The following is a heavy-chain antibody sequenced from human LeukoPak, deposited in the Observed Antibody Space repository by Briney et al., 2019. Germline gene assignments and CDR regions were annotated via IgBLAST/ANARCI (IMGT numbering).Heavy chain of an antibody. CDR1: GFTFSSYS. D-gene: IGHD6-13*01. Sequence: PGGSLRLSCAASGFTFSSYSMNWVRQAPGKGLEWVSYISSSGSTIYYADSVKGRFTISRDNAKNSLYLQMNSLRAEDTAVYYCARDRLFAYQQLERGYGMDVWGQGTTVTVSS. CDR3: ARDRLFAYQQLERGYGMDV. J-gene: IGHJ6*02. V-gene: IGHV3-48*04. CDR2: ISSSGSTI.